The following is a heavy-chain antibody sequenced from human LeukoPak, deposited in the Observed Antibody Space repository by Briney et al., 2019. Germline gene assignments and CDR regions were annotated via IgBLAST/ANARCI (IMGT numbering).Heavy chain of an antibody. V-gene: IGHV4-38-2*02. Sequence: SETLSLTCTVSGYSISSGYYWGWIRQPPGKGLEWIGSIYHSGSTYYNPSLKSRVTISVDTSKNQFSLKLSSVTAADTAVYYCASSNIVVVAGYWAFDIWGQGTMVTVSS. CDR1: GYSISSGYY. CDR2: IYHSGST. J-gene: IGHJ3*02. CDR3: ASSNIVVVAGYWAFDI. D-gene: IGHD2-15*01.